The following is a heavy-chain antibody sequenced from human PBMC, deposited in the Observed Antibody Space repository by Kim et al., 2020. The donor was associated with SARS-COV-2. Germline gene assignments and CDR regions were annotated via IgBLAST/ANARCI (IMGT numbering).Heavy chain of an antibody. D-gene: IGHD2-2*02. V-gene: IGHV4-59*01. CDR3: ARALDGHKYLFDY. Sequence: SNPPLSSRGTLSKDTSKNPFSLKLSSVTAADTAVYYCARALDGHKYLFDYWGQGTLVTVSS. J-gene: IGHJ4*02.